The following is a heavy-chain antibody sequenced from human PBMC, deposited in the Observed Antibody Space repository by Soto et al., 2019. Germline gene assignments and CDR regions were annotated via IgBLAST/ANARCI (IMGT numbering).Heavy chain of an antibody. V-gene: IGHV1-3*05. D-gene: IGHD6-19*01. J-gene: IGHJ4*02. Sequence: QVQLVQSGAEEKKPGASVKVSCKASGYTFTGYAMHWVRQAPGQRLEWMGWLNDGNGNTKYSQKFQGRVTITRDTSASTVYMELSSLRSEDTALYYCARAVAVPADLDYWGQGTLVTVSS. CDR1: GYTFTGYA. CDR3: ARAVAVPADLDY. CDR2: LNDGNGNT.